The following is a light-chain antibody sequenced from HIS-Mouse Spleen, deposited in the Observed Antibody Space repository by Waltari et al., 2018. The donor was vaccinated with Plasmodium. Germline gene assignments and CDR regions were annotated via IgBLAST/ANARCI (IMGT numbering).Light chain of an antibody. J-gene: IGKJ2*01. CDR1: QSVSSSY. CDR3: QQYGSSPPYT. V-gene: IGKV3-20*01. Sequence: EIVLTQSPGTLSLSPGESATLSFRASQSVSSSYLAWYQQKPGQAPRLLIYGASSRATGIPDRFSGSGSGTDFTLTISRLEPEDFAVYYCQQYGSSPPYTFGQGTKLEIK. CDR2: GAS.